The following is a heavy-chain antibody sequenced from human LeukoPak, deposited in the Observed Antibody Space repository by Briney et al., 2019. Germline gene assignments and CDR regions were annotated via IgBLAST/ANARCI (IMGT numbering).Heavy chain of an antibody. Sequence: GGSLRLSCAASGFTVNSNYMIWVRQAPGKGLEGCSGVYGGGSTYYADSVKGRFTISRDNSKNTLYLQMNSLRAEDTAVYYCARALDYDRSGYLPAVYFDYWGQGTLVTVSS. V-gene: IGHV3-53*01. D-gene: IGHD3-22*01. CDR2: VYGGGST. CDR1: GFTVNSNY. J-gene: IGHJ4*02. CDR3: ARALDYDRSGYLPAVYFDY.